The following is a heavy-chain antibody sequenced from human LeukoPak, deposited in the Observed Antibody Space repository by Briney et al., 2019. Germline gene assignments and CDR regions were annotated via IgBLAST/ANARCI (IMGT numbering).Heavy chain of an antibody. CDR1: GYIFTKYG. CDR2: ISPYNGNT. D-gene: IGHD3-10*01. J-gene: IGHJ4*02. Sequence: GASVKVSCKASGYIFTKYGISWVRQAPGQGLEWMGWISPYNGNTKYAQKVQGRVTMTTDTSTSTAYMELRSLRSDDTAVYYCARDQTQIWFGEGLWYFDYWGQGTLVTVSS. CDR3: ARDQTQIWFGEGLWYFDY. V-gene: IGHV1-18*01.